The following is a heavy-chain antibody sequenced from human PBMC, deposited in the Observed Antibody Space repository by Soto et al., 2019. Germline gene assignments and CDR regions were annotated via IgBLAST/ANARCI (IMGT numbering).Heavy chain of an antibody. D-gene: IGHD6-19*01. Sequence: QVQLVQSGAEVKKPGASVKVSCKASGYTFTSYTIQWVRQAPGQGLEWMGWIDAGNSDTRYSQKFQGEVTITRDTSASTGYMELSRLTSEDTAVYYCARDGGQWLVPPENFQHWGQGTLVSVSS. CDR1: GYTFTSYT. CDR2: IDAGNSDT. V-gene: IGHV1-3*01. CDR3: ARDGGQWLVPPENFQH. J-gene: IGHJ1*01.